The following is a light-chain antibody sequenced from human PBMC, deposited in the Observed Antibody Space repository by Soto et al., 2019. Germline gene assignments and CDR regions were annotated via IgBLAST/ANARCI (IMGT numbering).Light chain of an antibody. V-gene: IGKV1-5*03. CDR2: KAS. Sequence: DIHMTQSPSTLSASVGDSVAITCRASQTLTGWLAWYQQKPGKAPKLLISKASNLESGVPSRFSGSGSGTDFTLTISSLQPYDFATYFCQQYTTYPLTFGGGTKVEI. CDR1: QTLTGW. CDR3: QQYTTYPLT. J-gene: IGKJ4*01.